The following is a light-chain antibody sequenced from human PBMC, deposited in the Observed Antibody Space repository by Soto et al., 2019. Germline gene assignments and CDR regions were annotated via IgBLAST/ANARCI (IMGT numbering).Light chain of an antibody. J-gene: IGLJ2*01. CDR3: SSYTSSSTLVV. CDR1: SSDVGGYNY. V-gene: IGLV2-14*03. Sequence: QSALTQPASVSGSPGQSITISCTGTSSDVGGYNYVSWYQQHPGKGPKVMIYDVSYRPSGVSNRFSGSKSGNTASLTISGPQVEDEADYYCSSYTSSSTLVVFGGGTKLTVL. CDR2: DVS.